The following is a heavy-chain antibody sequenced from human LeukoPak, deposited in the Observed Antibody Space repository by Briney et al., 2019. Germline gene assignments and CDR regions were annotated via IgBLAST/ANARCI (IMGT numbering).Heavy chain of an antibody. CDR1: GGSISSCY. Sequence: SETLSLTCTVSGGSISSCYWSWIRQPPGKGLEWIGYIYYSGSTNYNPSLKSRVTISVDTSKNQFSLKLSSVTAADTAVYYCARCPKGYYDSSASDAFDIWGQGTMVTVSS. CDR3: ARCPKGYYDSSASDAFDI. CDR2: IYYSGST. V-gene: IGHV4-59*08. D-gene: IGHD3-22*01. J-gene: IGHJ3*02.